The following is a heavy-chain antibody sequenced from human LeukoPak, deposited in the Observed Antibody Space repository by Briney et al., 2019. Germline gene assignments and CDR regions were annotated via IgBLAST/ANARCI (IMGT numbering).Heavy chain of an antibody. Sequence: SLTLSCTASGYTFSGYYIHWVRQAPGPGLEWMGEIIPHFDTINYQQNFQGRVTITANEFTSKTYMELSSLTSDATAVYYCARDRPGNSLEYWGQGTLVTVSS. CDR2: IIPHFDTI. D-gene: IGHD4-23*01. V-gene: IGHV1-69*01. CDR1: GYTFSGYY. CDR3: ARDRPGNSLEY. J-gene: IGHJ4*02.